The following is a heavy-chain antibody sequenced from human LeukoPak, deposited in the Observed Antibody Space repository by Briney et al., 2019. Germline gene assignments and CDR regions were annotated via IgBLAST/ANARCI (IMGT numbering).Heavy chain of an antibody. V-gene: IGHV3-7*03. CDR3: AEDLPVAGTSEGY. D-gene: IGHD6-19*01. CDR1: GFTFSDYW. Sequence: PGGSLRLSCAASGFTFSDYWMHWVRQAPGKGLEWVASIKGDGSVKYYVDSVKGRFTISRDNSKNTPYLQMNSLRAEDTAVYYCAEDLPVAGTSEGYWGQGTLVTVSS. CDR2: IKGDGSVK. J-gene: IGHJ4*02.